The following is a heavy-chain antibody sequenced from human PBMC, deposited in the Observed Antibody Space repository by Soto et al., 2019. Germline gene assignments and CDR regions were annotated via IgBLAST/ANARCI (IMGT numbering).Heavy chain of an antibody. Sequence: PGGSLRLSCAASGFTFSNAWMNWVRQAPGKGLEWVGRIKSKTDGGTTDYAAPVKGRFTISRDDSKNTLYLQMNSLKTEDTAVYYCTTDFYSGRYWGYYYYGMDVWGQGTTVTVSS. V-gene: IGHV3-15*07. CDR2: IKSKTDGGTT. D-gene: IGHD1-26*01. CDR3: TTDFYSGRYWGYYYYGMDV. J-gene: IGHJ6*02. CDR1: GFTFSNAW.